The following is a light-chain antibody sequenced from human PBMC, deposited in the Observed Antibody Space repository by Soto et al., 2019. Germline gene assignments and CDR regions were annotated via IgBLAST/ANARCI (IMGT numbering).Light chain of an antibody. CDR2: GAS. CDR3: QQYGNSPPIT. V-gene: IGKV3-20*01. CDR1: QSVSSNY. J-gene: IGKJ4*01. Sequence: EIVLTQSPVTLSLSPGQRATLSCRASQSVSSNYLAWYQQKPGQAPRLLLCGASTRATGIPDRFSGSGSGTDFTLTISRLEPEDFAVYYCQQYGNSPPITFGGGTKVDIK.